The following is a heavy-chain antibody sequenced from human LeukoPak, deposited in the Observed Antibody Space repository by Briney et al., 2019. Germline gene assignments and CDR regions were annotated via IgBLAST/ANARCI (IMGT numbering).Heavy chain of an antibody. CDR3: AKAGASGSYSLDL. CDR1: GFTFSTYG. D-gene: IGHD3-10*01. Sequence: GGSLRLSCAASGFTFSTYGMYWVRQAPGKGLEWVSYISSSRTIIYYADSVKGRFIISRDNAKNSLYLQMNSLTDEDTAVYYCAKAGASGSYSLDLWGQGTLVTVSS. J-gene: IGHJ5*02. V-gene: IGHV3-48*02. CDR2: ISSSRTII.